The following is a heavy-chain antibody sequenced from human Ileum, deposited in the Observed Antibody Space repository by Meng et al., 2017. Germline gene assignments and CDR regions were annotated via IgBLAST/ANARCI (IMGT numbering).Heavy chain of an antibody. CDR2: IKSKRDGETT. CDR1: GFTFRGAW. J-gene: IGHJ4*02. Sequence: DVQLVELGECLVKPGGFLGLSCAFSGFTFRGAWMRWVRQAPGKGLEWVSRIKSKRDGETTDYAAPVKGRFTISRDDSENTVYLQMNSLKAEDTAVYYCTHGHLAGTFFDYWSQGILVTVSS. CDR3: THGHLAGTFFDY. V-gene: IGHV3-15*01. D-gene: IGHD1-1*01.